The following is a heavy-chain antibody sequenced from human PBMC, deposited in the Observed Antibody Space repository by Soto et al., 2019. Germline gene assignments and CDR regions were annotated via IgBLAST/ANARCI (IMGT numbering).Heavy chain of an antibody. CDR2: IKQDGSEK. CDR1: GFTFSSYW. CDR3: ARELLGYCISTSCYPDNWFDP. V-gene: IGHV3-7*01. Sequence: GGSLRLSCAASGFTFSSYWMSWVRQAPGKGLEWVANIKQDGSEKYYVDSVKGRFTISRDNAKNSLYLQMNSLRAEDTAVYYCARELLGYCISTSCYPDNWFDPWGQGTLVTVSS. D-gene: IGHD2-2*01. J-gene: IGHJ5*02.